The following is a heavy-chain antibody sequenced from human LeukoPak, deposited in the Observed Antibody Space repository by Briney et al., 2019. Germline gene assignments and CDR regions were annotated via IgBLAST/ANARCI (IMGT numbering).Heavy chain of an antibody. CDR3: ARDRPVAGANWFDP. V-gene: IGHV4-34*01. D-gene: IGHD6-13*01. CDR2: ITHSGTT. J-gene: IGHJ5*02. Sequence: SETLSLTCAVYGGSFSGYSWSWISQPPGKGLEWLGEITHSGTTNYNPSLKSRFTISLDTSKNQFSVKLSSVTAADTAVYYCARDRPVAGANWFDPWGQGALVTVSS. CDR1: GGSFSGYS.